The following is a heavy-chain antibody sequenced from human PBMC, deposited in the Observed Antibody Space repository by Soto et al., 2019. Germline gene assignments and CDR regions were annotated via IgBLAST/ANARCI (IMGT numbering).Heavy chain of an antibody. Sequence: EVQLLESGGGLVQPGGSLRLSCAASGITCSSYAMNWVRQAPGKGLEWVSVISGSGDSTYYADSVKGRFTISRDNSKNTLYLQMNSLRAEDTAVYYCALRGSGSYFRYWGQGTLVTVSS. D-gene: IGHD1-26*01. CDR2: ISGSGDST. CDR1: GITCSSYA. J-gene: IGHJ4*02. CDR3: ALRGSGSYFRY. V-gene: IGHV3-23*01.